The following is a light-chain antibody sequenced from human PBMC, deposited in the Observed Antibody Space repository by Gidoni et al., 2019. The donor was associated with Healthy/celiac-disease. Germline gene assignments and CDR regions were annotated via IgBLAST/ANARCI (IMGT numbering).Light chain of an antibody. V-gene: IGKV1-9*01. Sequence: DIQLTPSPSFLSASVGDRVTITCRASQGISSYLAWYQQKPGKAPKLLIYAASTLQSGVPSRFSGNGSGTEFTLTISSLQPEDFATYYCQQLNSYPRTVGQGTRLEIK. J-gene: IGKJ5*01. CDR2: AAS. CDR1: QGISSY. CDR3: QQLNSYPRT.